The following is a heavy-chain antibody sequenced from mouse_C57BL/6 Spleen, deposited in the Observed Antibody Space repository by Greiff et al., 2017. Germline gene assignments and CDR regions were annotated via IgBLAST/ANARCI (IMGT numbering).Heavy chain of an antibody. CDR3: ARAGLGRGAMDY. CDR1: GFTFSDYY. J-gene: IGHJ4*01. D-gene: IGHD4-1*01. Sequence: VESDGGLVQPGSFMKLSCTASGFTFSDYYIAWVRQVPEKGLEWVANIYYDGSSTYYLDSLKSRFIISGDNAKNILYLQISSLKSEDTATYYCARAGLGRGAMDYWGQGTSVTVSS. V-gene: IGHV5-16*01. CDR2: IYYDGSST.